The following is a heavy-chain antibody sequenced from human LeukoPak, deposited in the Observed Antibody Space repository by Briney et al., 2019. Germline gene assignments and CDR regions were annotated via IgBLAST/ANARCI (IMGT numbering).Heavy chain of an antibody. D-gene: IGHD3-9*01. CDR1: GGSISSSSYY. CDR2: IYYSGST. Sequence: PSETLSLTCTVSGGSISSSSYYWGWIRQPPGKGLEWIGSIYYSGSTYYNPSLKSRVTISVDTSKNQFSLKVTSVTAADTAVYYCAKEGGFILRYFDWLSPNWFDPWGQGTLVTVSS. CDR3: AKEGGFILRYFDWLSPNWFDP. J-gene: IGHJ5*02. V-gene: IGHV4-39*07.